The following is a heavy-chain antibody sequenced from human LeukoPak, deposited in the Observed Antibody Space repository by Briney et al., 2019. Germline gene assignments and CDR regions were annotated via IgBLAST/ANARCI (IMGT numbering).Heavy chain of an antibody. CDR3: ACGLYDSSSWSRVNNWFDP. D-gene: IGHD6-13*01. CDR2: ISYDGSNK. CDR1: GFTFSSYA. V-gene: IGHV3-30*04. Sequence: PGRSLRLSCAASGFTFSSYAMHWVRQAPGKGLEWVAVISYDGSNKYYADSVKGRFTISRDNSKNTLYLEMNSLRAEDTAVYYCACGLYDSSSWSRVNNWFDPWGQGTLVTVSS. J-gene: IGHJ5*02.